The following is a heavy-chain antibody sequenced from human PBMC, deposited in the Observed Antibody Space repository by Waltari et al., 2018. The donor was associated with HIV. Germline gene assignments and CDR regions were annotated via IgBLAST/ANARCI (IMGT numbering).Heavy chain of an antibody. D-gene: IGHD6-19*01. V-gene: IGHV1-2*06. CDR1: GYNFIGYY. Sequence: QVVLVQSGAEVRKPGASVKVSCKASGYNFIGYYMDWVRQAPGQGLCGMGRINPHTGDTAYAQKFQGRVTMTRDTSINTAFMEVRTLTFDDTAVYYCARVPSSGWYVGDYWGQGTLVFVSS. CDR3: ARVPSSGWYVGDY. CDR2: INPHTGDT. J-gene: IGHJ4*02.